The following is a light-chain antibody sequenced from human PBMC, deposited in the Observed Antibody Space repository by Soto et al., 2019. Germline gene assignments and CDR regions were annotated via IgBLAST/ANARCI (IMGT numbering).Light chain of an antibody. V-gene: IGKV1-5*03. CDR1: QSISSW. CDR2: KVS. CDR3: QQSFT. J-gene: IGKJ3*01. Sequence: DIQMTQSPSTLSASVGDRVTINCRASQSISSWSACYQQNPGKAHKLLLCKVSTLESVVPSRFSGSGYGTEFTLIISSLQADDFVTYYCQQSFTLGPGTKVDIK.